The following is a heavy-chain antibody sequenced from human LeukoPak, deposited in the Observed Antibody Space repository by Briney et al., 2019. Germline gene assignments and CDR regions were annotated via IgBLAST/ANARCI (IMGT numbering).Heavy chain of an antibody. CDR2: INHSGST. V-gene: IGHV4-34*01. CDR3: ARGPLFEQWLTFDGDPATAKDGNYYFDY. J-gene: IGHJ4*02. CDR1: GGSFSGYY. D-gene: IGHD6-19*01. Sequence: SETLSLTFAVYGGSFSGYYWSWIRQPPGKGLEWIGEINHSGSTNYNPSLKSRVTISVDTSKNQFSLKLSSVTAADTAVYCCARGPLFEQWLTFDGDPATAKDGNYYFDYWGQGALVTVSS.